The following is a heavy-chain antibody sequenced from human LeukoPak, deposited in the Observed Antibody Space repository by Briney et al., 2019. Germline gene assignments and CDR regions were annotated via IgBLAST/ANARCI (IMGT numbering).Heavy chain of an antibody. Sequence: GGSLRLSRAASGFTFSSYPMTWVRQAPGKGLEWVSIISTDSTYTFYAHSVKGRFTISRDNSKDTLYLQMNSLRAEDTAVYYCARDYADYVGYFFFDYWGQGTLVTVSS. D-gene: IGHD4-17*01. CDR1: GFTFSSYP. J-gene: IGHJ4*02. V-gene: IGHV3-23*01. CDR3: ARDYADYVGYFFFDY. CDR2: ISTDSTYT.